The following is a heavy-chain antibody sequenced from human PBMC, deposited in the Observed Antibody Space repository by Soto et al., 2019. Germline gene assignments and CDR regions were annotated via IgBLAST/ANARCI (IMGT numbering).Heavy chain of an antibody. Sequence: EVQLVESGGDLVQPGRSLRLSCAVSGFTFDDYAMHWVRQAPGKGLEWVSGISWDSGSIGYADSVKGGFSISRDNAKNCLYLQMNNLSPEDTAVYFCAKYILSSRGSMDVWCLGTTVIV. CDR1: GFTFDDYA. CDR3: AKYILSSRGSMDV. CDR2: ISWDSGSI. V-gene: IGHV3-9*01. J-gene: IGHJ6*02. D-gene: IGHD6-13*01.